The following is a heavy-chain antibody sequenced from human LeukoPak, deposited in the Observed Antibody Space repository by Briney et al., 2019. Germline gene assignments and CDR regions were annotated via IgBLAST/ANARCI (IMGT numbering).Heavy chain of an antibody. D-gene: IGHD2-2*02. V-gene: IGHV3-23*01. CDR2: ISGSGGST. J-gene: IGHJ4*02. Sequence: GGSLRLSCAASGFTFSSHAMSWVRQAPGKGLEWASAISGSGGSTYYADSVKGRFTISRDNSKNTLYLQMNSLRAEDTAVYYCAKAGRDCSSTSCYIDYWGQGTLVTVSS. CDR1: GFTFSSHA. CDR3: AKAGRDCSSTSCYIDY.